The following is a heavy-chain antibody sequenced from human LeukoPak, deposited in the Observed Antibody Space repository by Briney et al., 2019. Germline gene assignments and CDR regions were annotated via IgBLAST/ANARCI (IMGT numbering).Heavy chain of an antibody. CDR1: GGSISSYY. CDR2: INHSGST. CDR3: ARVSIVGATTFDY. V-gene: IGHV4-34*01. Sequence: ETLSLTCTVSGGSISSYYWSWIRQPPGKGLEWIGEINHSGSTNYNPSLKSRVTISVDTSKNQFSLKLSSVTAADTAVYYCARVSIVGATTFDYWGQGTLVTVSS. D-gene: IGHD1-26*01. J-gene: IGHJ4*02.